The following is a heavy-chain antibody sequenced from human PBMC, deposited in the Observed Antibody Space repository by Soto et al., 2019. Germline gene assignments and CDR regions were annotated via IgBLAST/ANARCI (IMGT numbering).Heavy chain of an antibody. J-gene: IGHJ3*02. Sequence: GGSLRLSCAASGFTFSSYEMNWVRQAPGKGLEWVSYISSSGSTIYYADSVKGRFTISRDNAKNSLYLQMNSLRAEDTAAYYCASPPTYYYDSSGYPDAFDIRGQGTMVTVSS. V-gene: IGHV3-48*03. CDR3: ASPPTYYYDSSGYPDAFDI. CDR2: ISSSGSTI. CDR1: GFTFSSYE. D-gene: IGHD3-22*01.